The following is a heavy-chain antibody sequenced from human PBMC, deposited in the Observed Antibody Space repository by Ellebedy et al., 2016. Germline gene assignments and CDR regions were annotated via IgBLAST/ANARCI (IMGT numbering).Heavy chain of an antibody. CDR1: GFTFSSYW. V-gene: IGHV3-74*01. J-gene: IGHJ4*02. Sequence: GGSLRLSXAASGFTFSSYWMHWVRQAPGKGLVWVSRINSDGSSTSYADSVKGRFTISRDDSKNTLYLQMNSLRAEDTAVYYCARDPEYSSSAGYWGQGTLVTVSS. CDR3: ARDPEYSSSAGY. CDR2: INSDGSST. D-gene: IGHD6-6*01.